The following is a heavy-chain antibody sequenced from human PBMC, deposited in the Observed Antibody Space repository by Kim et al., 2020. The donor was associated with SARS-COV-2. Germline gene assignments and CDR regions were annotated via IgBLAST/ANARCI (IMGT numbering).Heavy chain of an antibody. J-gene: IGHJ6*03. CDR3: ARGASSYYYMDV. V-gene: IGHV3-30*01. Sequence: KYYAESVKGRFTISRDNSKNTLYLQMNSLRAEDTAVYYCARGASSYYYMDVWGKGTTVTVSS. D-gene: IGHD6-13*01. CDR2: K.